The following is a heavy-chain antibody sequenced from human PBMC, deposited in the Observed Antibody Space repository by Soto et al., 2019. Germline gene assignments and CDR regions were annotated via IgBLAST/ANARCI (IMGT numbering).Heavy chain of an antibody. CDR2: ISGSGGST. V-gene: IGHV3-23*01. Sequence: GGSLRLSCAASGFTFSSYAMSWVRQAPGKGLEWVSAISGSGGSTYYADSVKGRFTISRDNSKNTLYLQMNSLRAEDTAVYYCASIVLRFLEWFNRSDYWGQGTLVTVSS. D-gene: IGHD3-3*01. J-gene: IGHJ4*02. CDR1: GFTFSSYA. CDR3: ASIVLRFLEWFNRSDY.